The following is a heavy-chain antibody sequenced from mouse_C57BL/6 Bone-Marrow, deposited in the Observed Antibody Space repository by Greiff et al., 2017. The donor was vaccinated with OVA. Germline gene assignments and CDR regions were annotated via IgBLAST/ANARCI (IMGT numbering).Heavy chain of an antibody. Sequence: QVHVKQSGAELVKPGASVKISCKASGYAFSSYWMNWVKQRPGKGLEWIGQIYPGDGDTNYNGKFKGKATLTADKSSSTAYMQLSSLTSEDSAVYFCAREGMRLPGYFDVWGTGTTVTVSS. D-gene: IGHD2-2*01. CDR1: GYAFSSYW. CDR3: AREGMRLPGYFDV. J-gene: IGHJ1*03. V-gene: IGHV1-80*01. CDR2: IYPGDGDT.